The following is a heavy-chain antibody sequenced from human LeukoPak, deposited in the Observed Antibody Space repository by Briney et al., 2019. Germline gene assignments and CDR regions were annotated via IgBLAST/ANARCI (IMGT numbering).Heavy chain of an antibody. CDR1: GFTFSTYD. CDR3: ARGAAAGGWFDP. J-gene: IGHJ5*02. Sequence: GSLRLSCAASGFTFSTYDMHWVRQATGKGLEWVSAIGTAGDTYYPGSVKGRFTISRENAKNSLYLQMNSLRAGDTAVYYCARGAAAGGWFDPWGQGTLVTVSS. V-gene: IGHV3-13*01. CDR2: IGTAGDT. D-gene: IGHD6-13*01.